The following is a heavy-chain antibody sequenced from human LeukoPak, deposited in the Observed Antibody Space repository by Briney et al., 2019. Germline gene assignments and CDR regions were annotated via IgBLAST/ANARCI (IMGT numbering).Heavy chain of an antibody. CDR1: GYTFTSYG. D-gene: IGHD1-26*01. Sequence: ASVKVSCKASGYTFTSYGISWVRQAPGRGLEWMGWISAYNGNTNYAQKLQGRVTMTTDTSTSTAYMELRSLRSDDTAVYYCAKSGKGLLRPYFDYWGQGTLVTVSS. CDR2: ISAYNGNT. V-gene: IGHV1-18*01. J-gene: IGHJ4*02. CDR3: AKSGKGLLRPYFDY.